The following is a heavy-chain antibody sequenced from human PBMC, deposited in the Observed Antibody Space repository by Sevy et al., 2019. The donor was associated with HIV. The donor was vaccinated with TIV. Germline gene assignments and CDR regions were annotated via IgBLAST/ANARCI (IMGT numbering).Heavy chain of an antibody. V-gene: IGHV3-33*01. CDR3: AGGGGVVVTAMEGWFDP. CDR2: IWYDGSNK. J-gene: IGHJ5*02. Sequence: GGSLRLSCAASGFTFSSYGMHWVRQAPGKGLEWVAVIWYDGSNKYYADSVKGRFTISRDNSKNTLYLQMNGLRAEDTAVYYCAGGGGVVVTAMEGWFDPWGQGTLVTVSS. CDR1: GFTFSSYG. D-gene: IGHD2-21*02.